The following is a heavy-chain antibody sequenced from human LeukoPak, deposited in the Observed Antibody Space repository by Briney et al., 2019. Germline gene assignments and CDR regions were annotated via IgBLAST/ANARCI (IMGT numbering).Heavy chain of an antibody. CDR1: GFTFSHYY. Sequence: PGGSLRLSCAASGFTFSHYYMSWVRQAPGKGLEWVANIKQDGSEKYYVDSVKGRFTISRDNAKNSLYLQMNSLRAEDTAVYYCARDQHYYDFWSGPPWYFDYWGQGTLVTVSS. CDR3: ARDQHYYDFWSGPPWYFDY. D-gene: IGHD3-3*01. J-gene: IGHJ4*02. V-gene: IGHV3-7*01. CDR2: IKQDGSEK.